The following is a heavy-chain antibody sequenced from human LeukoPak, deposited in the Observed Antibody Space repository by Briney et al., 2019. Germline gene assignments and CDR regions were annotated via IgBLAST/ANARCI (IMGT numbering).Heavy chain of an antibody. J-gene: IGHJ4*02. CDR1: GYTFTGYY. CDR2: INPNSGGT. CDR3: ARDLYYGSGRGSGY. V-gene: IGHV1-2*02. Sequence: ASVKVSCKASGYTFTGYYMHWVRQAPGQGPEWMGWINPNSGGTNYAQKFQGRVTMTRDTSISTAYMELSRLRSDDTAVYYCARDLYYGSGRGSGYWGQGTLVTVSS. D-gene: IGHD3-10*01.